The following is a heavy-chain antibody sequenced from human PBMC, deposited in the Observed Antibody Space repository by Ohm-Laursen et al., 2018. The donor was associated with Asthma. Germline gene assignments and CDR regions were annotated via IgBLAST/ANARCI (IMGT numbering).Heavy chain of an antibody. CDR3: ARIGPEWELPGREYSLHH. Sequence: SLRLSCAVSGYTFSRYSIHWVRQVPGKGLEWVASISTASTFIYYADSVWGRFTTSRDNAKNSVYLQMNSLRAEDTALYYCARIGPEWELPGREYSLHHWGEGTLVTVSS. D-gene: IGHD1-26*01. V-gene: IGHV3-21*01. CDR1: GYTFSRYS. CDR2: ISTASTFI. J-gene: IGHJ1*01.